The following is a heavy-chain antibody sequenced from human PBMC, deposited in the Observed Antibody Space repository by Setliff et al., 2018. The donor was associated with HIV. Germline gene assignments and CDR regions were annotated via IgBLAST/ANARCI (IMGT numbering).Heavy chain of an antibody. V-gene: IGHV3-23*01. CDR1: GFTFSNYA. CDR3: AKDRDMGRGDHPGNYLDD. CDR2: ITLDGART. J-gene: IGHJ4*02. D-gene: IGHD1-26*01. Sequence: GSLRLSCAASGFTFSNYAMNWVRQAPGKRLEWVSSITLDGARTYYADSVSGRFIISRDNSKNTVYLQMSSLGAEDTAMYYCAKDRDMGRGDHPGNYLDDWGQGTLVTVSS.